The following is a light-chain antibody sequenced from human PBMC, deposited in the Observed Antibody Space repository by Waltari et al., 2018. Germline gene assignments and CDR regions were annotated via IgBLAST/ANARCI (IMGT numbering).Light chain of an antibody. CDR2: GAS. Sequence: AIQMTQSPSSLSASVGDRVTITCRASQGIRNDLGWYQQKPGRAPKLLIYGASNLQGGVPSRFGGSGSDTDFTLTISSLQPEDFATYYCLQDNNYPFTFGPGTKVDIK. CDR3: LQDNNYPFT. CDR1: QGIRND. V-gene: IGKV1-6*01. J-gene: IGKJ3*01.